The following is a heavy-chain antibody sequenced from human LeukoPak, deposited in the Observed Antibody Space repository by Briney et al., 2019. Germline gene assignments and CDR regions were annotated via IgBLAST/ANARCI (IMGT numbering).Heavy chain of an antibody. V-gene: IGHV3-23*01. CDR2: ISGYSVTT. CDR1: GFTFSNSA. J-gene: IGHJ4*02. D-gene: IGHD4-17*01. Sequence: GGSLRLSCAASGFTFSNSAMSWVRQSPGKGLEWVSLISGYSVTTYYADSVQGRFTVSRDNSKKTLYLQMHSLRDEDTAIYYCAKHYGDYFLDFWGQGTLVTVSS. CDR3: AKHYGDYFLDF.